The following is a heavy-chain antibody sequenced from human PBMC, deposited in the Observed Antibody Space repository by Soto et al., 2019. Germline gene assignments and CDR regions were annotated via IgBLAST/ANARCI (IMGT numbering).Heavy chain of an antibody. CDR2: IYHSGST. Sequence: PSETLSLTCAVSDGSISSSNWWSRVRQPPGKGLEWIGEIYHSGSTNYNPSLKSRVTISVDKSKNQFSLELSSVTAADTAVYYCASVRGGYYYAMDVWGQGTTVTVSS. CDR1: DGSISSSNW. CDR3: ASVRGGYYYAMDV. D-gene: IGHD3-10*02. V-gene: IGHV4-4*02. J-gene: IGHJ6*02.